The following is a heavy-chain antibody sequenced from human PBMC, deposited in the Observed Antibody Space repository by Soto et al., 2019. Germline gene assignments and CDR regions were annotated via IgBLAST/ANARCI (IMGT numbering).Heavy chain of an antibody. CDR2: IKQDGSEK. Sequence: GGSLRLSCAASGFTFSSYWMSWVRQAPGKGLEWVANIKQDGSEKYYVDSVKGRFTISRDNAKNSLYLQMNSLRAEDTAVYYCARDREDTAMAPMDYWGQGTLVTVSS. D-gene: IGHD5-18*01. V-gene: IGHV3-7*03. J-gene: IGHJ4*02. CDR3: ARDREDTAMAPMDY. CDR1: GFTFSSYW.